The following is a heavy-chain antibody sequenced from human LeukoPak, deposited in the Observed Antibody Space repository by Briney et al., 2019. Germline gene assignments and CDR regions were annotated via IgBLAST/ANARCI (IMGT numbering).Heavy chain of an antibody. J-gene: IGHJ5*02. V-gene: IGHV1-8*01. D-gene: IGHD1-14*01. Sequence: GASVKVSCKTSGYPFTTYEINWVRQAAGQGLEWMGWVHPNTGNTAYAQRFQGGVTMTRDTSISTAYMELSSLTSNDTAVYFCARGPRNDLWGQGTLVTVSS. CDR1: GYPFTTYE. CDR2: VHPNTGNT. CDR3: ARGPRNDL.